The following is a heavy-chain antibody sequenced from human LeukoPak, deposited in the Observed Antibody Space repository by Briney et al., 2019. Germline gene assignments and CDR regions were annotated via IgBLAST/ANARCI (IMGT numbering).Heavy chain of an antibody. D-gene: IGHD3-16*01. Sequence: PGGSLRLSCAVSGFTFSKFAMSWVRQAPGKGLEWVSTLSASGISTYYADSVQGRFTISRDNSRNTLYLQMNSLRAEDTAVYFCAKPLGEGLRDAFDIWGQGTVVTVSA. CDR1: GFTFSKFA. CDR2: LSASGIST. J-gene: IGHJ3*02. V-gene: IGHV3-23*01. CDR3: AKPLGEGLRDAFDI.